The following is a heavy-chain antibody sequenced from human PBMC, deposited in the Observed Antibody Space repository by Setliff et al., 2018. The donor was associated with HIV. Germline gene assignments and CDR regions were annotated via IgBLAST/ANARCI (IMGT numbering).Heavy chain of an antibody. CDR3: AREYFGSGSYVRSFDI. V-gene: IGHV1-18*01. CDR2: ISGYNGHT. CDR1: GYNFTSHD. J-gene: IGHJ3*02. D-gene: IGHD3-10*01. Sequence: ASVKVSCKASGYNFTSHDINWVRQAPGQGLEWMGWISGYNGHTNYAQKFQGRVIMTTDTSTSTAYMELRSLRSDDTAVYYCAREYFGSGSYVRSFDIWGQGTLVTV.